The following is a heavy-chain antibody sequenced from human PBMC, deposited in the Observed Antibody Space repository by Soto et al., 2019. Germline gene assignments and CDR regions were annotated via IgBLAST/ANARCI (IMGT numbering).Heavy chain of an antibody. D-gene: IGHD3-3*01. V-gene: IGHV3-11*05. J-gene: IGHJ2*01. CDR3: TIEPTYHDFLSDFSMRDN. CDR2: ISSSSSYT. Sequence: GGSLRLSCAASGFTFSDYYLGWIRQAPGKGLEWVSYISSSSSYTNYADSVKGRFTISRDNAKNSLYLQMNSLRAEDTAVYYCTIEPTYHDFLSDFSMRDNWGRGILVTVSS. CDR1: GFTFSDYY.